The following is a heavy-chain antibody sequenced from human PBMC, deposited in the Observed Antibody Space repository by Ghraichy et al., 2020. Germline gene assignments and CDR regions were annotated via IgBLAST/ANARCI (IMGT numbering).Heavy chain of an antibody. J-gene: IGHJ4*02. CDR1: GDSISSYY. V-gene: IGHV4-4*07. Sequence: SQTPSLTCTVSGDSISSYYWSWIRQSAGKGLEWIGRIYTSGSTNYNPSLESRITMSVDTSKNQFSLKLSSVTAADTAVYYCARDGHDCSGGNCYSDGFDYWGQGTLVTVSS. CDR2: IYTSGST. D-gene: IGHD2-15*01. CDR3: ARDGHDCSGGNCYSDGFDY.